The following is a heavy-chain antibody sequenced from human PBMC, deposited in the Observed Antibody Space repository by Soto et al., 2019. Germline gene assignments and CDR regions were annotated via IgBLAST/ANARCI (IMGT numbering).Heavy chain of an antibody. CDR2: INHSGST. CDR1: GGSFSGYY. D-gene: IGHD6-19*01. V-gene: IGHV4-34*01. J-gene: IGHJ4*02. CDR3: ARTTYSSGWEYFDY. Sequence: PSETLSLTCAVYGGSFSGYYWSWIRQPPGKGLEWIGEINHSGSTNYNPSLKSRVTISVDTSKNQFSLKLSSVTAADTAVYYCARTTYSSGWEYFDYWGRGTLVTVSS.